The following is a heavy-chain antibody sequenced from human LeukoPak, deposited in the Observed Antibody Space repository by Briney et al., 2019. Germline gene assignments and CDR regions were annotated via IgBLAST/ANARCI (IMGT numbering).Heavy chain of an antibody. Sequence: GGSLRLSCTASGFTFRSYAMTWIRQAPGKGLDWVSTISGSGDSTDYADSVKGRFTISRDNSKNMLYLQMNSLRAEDTAVYYCANDRPPQQRRFGNYYGMDVWGQGTTVTVSS. CDR2: ISGSGDST. D-gene: IGHD3-10*01. CDR3: ANDRPPQQRRFGNYYGMDV. V-gene: IGHV3-23*01. J-gene: IGHJ6*02. CDR1: GFTFRSYA.